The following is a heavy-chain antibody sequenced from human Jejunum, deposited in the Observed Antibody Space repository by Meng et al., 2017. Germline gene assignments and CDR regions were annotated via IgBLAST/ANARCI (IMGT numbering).Heavy chain of an antibody. CDR2: IWSDGSNK. Sequence: GESLKISCAASGFTFRNYGMHWVRQAPGKGLEWVAIIWSDGSNKYYTDSVKGRFTVSRDNSKDMSYLQLNSLRPEDTAGYYCTGDWGTTTSSGWWPDYWGQGTMVTVSS. J-gene: IGHJ4*02. CDR1: GFTFRNYG. V-gene: IGHV3-33*03. CDR3: TGDWGTTTSSGWWPDY. D-gene: IGHD3-16*01.